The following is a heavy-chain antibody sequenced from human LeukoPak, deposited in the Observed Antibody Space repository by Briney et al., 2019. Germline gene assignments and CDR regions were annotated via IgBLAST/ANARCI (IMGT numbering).Heavy chain of an antibody. Sequence: SETLSLTCTVSGGSISSGSYYWSWIRQPAGKGLEWIGRIYTSGSTNYNPSLKSRVTISVDTSNNQFSLKLSSVTAADTAVYYCARNSWYYYDSSGYYMAEIPLDYWGQGTLVTVSS. CDR1: GGSISSGSYY. D-gene: IGHD3-22*01. CDR2: IYTSGST. CDR3: ARNSWYYYDSSGYYMAEIPLDY. J-gene: IGHJ4*02. V-gene: IGHV4-61*02.